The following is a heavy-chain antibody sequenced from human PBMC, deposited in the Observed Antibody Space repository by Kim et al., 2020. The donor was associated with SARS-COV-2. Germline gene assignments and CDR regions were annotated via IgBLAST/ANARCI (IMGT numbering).Heavy chain of an antibody. J-gene: IGHJ4*02. CDR2: ISSNGGST. CDR1: GFTFSSYA. D-gene: IGHD5-18*01. V-gene: IGHV3-64*01. Sequence: GGSLRLSCAASGFTFSSYAMHWVRQAPGKGLEYVSAISSNGGSTYYANSVKGRFTISRDNSKNTLYLQMGSLRAEDMAVYYCAREGAMVTPYFDYWGQGTLVTVSS. CDR3: AREGAMVTPYFDY.